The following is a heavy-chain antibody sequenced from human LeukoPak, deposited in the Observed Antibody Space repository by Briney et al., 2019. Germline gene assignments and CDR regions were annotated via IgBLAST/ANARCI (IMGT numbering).Heavy chain of an antibody. D-gene: IGHD3-16*01. CDR2: INQDGSEK. V-gene: IGHV3-7*01. Sequence: GRSLRLSCEASGFILKNHWMTWVRQTPGKGMEWVANINQDGSEKFYVDSVKGRFTISRDNSKNSLFLQLNSLRAEDTAVYYCARVWQYYYDYSAFDIWGQGTMVTVS. CDR1: GFILKNHW. CDR3: ARVWQYYYDYSAFDI. J-gene: IGHJ3*02.